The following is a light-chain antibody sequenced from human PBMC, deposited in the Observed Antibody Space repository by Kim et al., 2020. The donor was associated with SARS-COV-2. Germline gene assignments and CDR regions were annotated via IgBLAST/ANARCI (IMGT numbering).Light chain of an antibody. CDR2: EDT. Sequence: SYELTQPPSVSVSPGQTARLTCSGDSLPKQYAYWFQQKPGQAPVVVIFEDTERPSGIPERFSGSTSGTTVTLTISGVQAEDEADYYCQSADSSDTFWVFGGGTQLTVL. J-gene: IGLJ3*02. V-gene: IGLV3-25*03. CDR1: SLPKQY. CDR3: QSADSSDTFWV.